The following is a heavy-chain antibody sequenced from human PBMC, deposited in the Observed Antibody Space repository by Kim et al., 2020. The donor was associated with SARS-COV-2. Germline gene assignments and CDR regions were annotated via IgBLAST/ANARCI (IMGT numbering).Heavy chain of an antibody. Sequence: ASVKVSCKASGYTFTSYGLDWVRQAPGQRLEWMGRIHVGNGQTKYAEKFQDRVTSTRDTSASTAYMELSRLTSEDTAVYYCATALALTLATLGRGCWGQGTLVTVSS. CDR1: GYTFTSYG. D-gene: IGHD2-15*01. J-gene: IGHJ4*02. V-gene: IGHV1-3*01. CDR3: ATALALTLATLGRGC. CDR2: IHVGNGQT.